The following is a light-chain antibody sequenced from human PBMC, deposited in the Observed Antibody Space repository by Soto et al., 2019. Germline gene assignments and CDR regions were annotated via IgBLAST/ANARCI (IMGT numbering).Light chain of an antibody. Sequence: EIVMTQSPATRSVSPGERATLSCRASQSVSSKLVWYQQKPGQAPRLLIYNASTRATGIPDRFRGSGSGTEFTLTISSLQSEDFAVNYCQQYNNWLPTFGQGTKVEIK. CDR3: QQYNNWLPT. V-gene: IGKV3-15*01. CDR2: NAS. CDR1: QSVSSK. J-gene: IGKJ1*01.